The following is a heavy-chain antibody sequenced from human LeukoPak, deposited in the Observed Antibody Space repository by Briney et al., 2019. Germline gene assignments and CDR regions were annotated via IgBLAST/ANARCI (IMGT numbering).Heavy chain of an antibody. CDR2: ISYDGSNK. Sequence: PGGSLRLSCAASGFTFSSYAMHWVRQAPGKGLEWVAVISYDGSNKYYADSVKGRFTISRDNSKNTLYLQMNSLRAEDTAVYYCARDRFLAAAGLDYWGQGTLVTVSS. V-gene: IGHV3-30-3*01. D-gene: IGHD6-13*01. J-gene: IGHJ4*02. CDR1: GFTFSSYA. CDR3: ARDRFLAAAGLDY.